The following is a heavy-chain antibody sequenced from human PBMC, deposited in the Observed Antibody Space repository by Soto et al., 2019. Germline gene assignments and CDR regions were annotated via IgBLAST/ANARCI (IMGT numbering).Heavy chain of an antibody. D-gene: IGHD3-16*01. J-gene: IGHJ4*02. Sequence: SETLSLTCAVSGDSVSNDNYYWSWIRQPPGKGLEWIGYIYYSGTTNYNSYLKSRLSLSVDMSKSQFSLKLASVTAADTAVYFCARSQRGRTAFTFDYWGQGALVTVSS. CDR2: IYYSGTT. V-gene: IGHV4-61*01. CDR3: ARSQRGRTAFTFDY. CDR1: GDSVSNDNYY.